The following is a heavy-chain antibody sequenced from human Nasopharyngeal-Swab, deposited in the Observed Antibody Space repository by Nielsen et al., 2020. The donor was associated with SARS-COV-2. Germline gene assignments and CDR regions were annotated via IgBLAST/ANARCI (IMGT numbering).Heavy chain of an antibody. V-gene: IGHV3-64*01. D-gene: IGHD6-25*01. J-gene: IGHJ6*03. CDR3: ARATLPSGAYYMDV. CDR2: ISPDGGGA. CDR1: GFTFSSYS. Sequence: GGSLRLSCAASGFTFSSYSMHWVRQAPGGELEYVAAISPDGGGAYYGRSVKGRFTISRGNSKNTVDLQMGTLSSEDMAVYYCARATLPSGAYYMDVWGKGTPVTVSS.